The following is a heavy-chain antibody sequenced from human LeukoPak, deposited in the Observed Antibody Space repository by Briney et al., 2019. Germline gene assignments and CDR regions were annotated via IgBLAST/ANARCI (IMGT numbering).Heavy chain of an antibody. Sequence: ASVKVSCKASGYTFTGYYMHWVRQAPGQGLEWMGWINPNSGGTNYAQKFQGRVTMTRDTSISTAYMELSRLRSDDTAVYYCARLQVTDPHMDVSGKGTTVTVCS. J-gene: IGHJ6*03. CDR3: ARLQVTDPHMDV. D-gene: IGHD2-21*02. V-gene: IGHV1-2*02. CDR1: GYTFTGYY. CDR2: INPNSGGT.